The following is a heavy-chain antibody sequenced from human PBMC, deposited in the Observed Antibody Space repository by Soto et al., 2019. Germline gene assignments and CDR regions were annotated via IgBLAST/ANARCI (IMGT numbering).Heavy chain of an antibody. CDR3: VFKAEDGIRMLLPVSALLRNRSSDL. V-gene: IGHV3-30-3*01. Sequence: KGLEWVAVISYDGSNKYSADSVKGRFTISRDNSKNTLYLQMNSLRAEDTAVYYFVFKAEDGIRMLLPVSALLRNRSSDL. J-gene: IGHJ2*01. CDR2: ISYDGSNK. D-gene: IGHD3-10*01.